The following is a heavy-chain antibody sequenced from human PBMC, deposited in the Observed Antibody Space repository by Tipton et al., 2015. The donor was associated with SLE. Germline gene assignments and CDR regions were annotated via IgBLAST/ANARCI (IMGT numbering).Heavy chain of an antibody. V-gene: IGHV1-18*01. Sequence: QVQLVQSGAEVKKPGASVKVSCKASGYTFTSYGISWVRQAPGQGLEWMGWISAYNGNTNYAQKLQGRVTMTTDTSTSTAYMELRSLRSDDTAVYYCARDLRYCTGGVCCTDDNWFDPWGQGTLVTVSS. CDR3: ARDLRYCTGGVCCTDDNWFDP. CDR1: GYTFTSYG. J-gene: IGHJ5*02. D-gene: IGHD2-8*02. CDR2: ISAYNGNT.